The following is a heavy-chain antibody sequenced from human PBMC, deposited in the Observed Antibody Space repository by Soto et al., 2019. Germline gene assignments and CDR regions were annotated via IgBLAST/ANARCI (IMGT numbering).Heavy chain of an antibody. D-gene: IGHD1-1*01. CDR2: MWYDRSHT. CDR3: SRDRSWRTGYYSGIDV. V-gene: IGHV3-33*01. J-gene: IGHJ6*02. CDR1: GFTFSSYA. Sequence: QAHLVESGGGVVQPGGSLRLSCAASGFTFSSYAMHWVRQAPGMGLEWVALMWYDRSHTYYAESVKGRFNISRDESKNMLFLHMSGLRAEDTAVYYCSRDRSWRTGYYSGIDVWGQGTTVTVS.